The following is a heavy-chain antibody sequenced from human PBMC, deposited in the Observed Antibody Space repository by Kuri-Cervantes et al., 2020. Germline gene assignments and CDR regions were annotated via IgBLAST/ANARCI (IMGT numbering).Heavy chain of an antibody. CDR3: ARGYSYGHAFDY. V-gene: IGHV1-2*02. CDR1: QYTFVGYY. CDR2: INPNSGGT. J-gene: IGHJ4*02. D-gene: IGHD5-18*01. Sequence: ASVKVSCKASQYTFVGYYMHWVRQAPGQGLEWMGWINPNSGGTKYAQKFQGRVTMTRDMSISTAYMELSSLRSEDTAVYYCARGYSYGHAFDYWGQGTLVTVSS.